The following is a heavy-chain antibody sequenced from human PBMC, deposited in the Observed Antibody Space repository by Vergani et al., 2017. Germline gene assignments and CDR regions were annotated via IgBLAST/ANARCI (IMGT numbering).Heavy chain of an antibody. J-gene: IGHJ6*03. CDR2: IYTSGAT. Sequence: QVQLQESGPGLVKPSQTLSLTCTVSGGSFSTGGQSWTWLRQSAGKGLEWIGRIYTSGATNYNPSLRSRAIMSVDASKNQFSLWVNSVTAADTAVYFCARASLRALVGYYYYMDVWGKGKTVVVSS. D-gene: IGHD3-16*02. CDR1: GGSFSTGGQS. CDR3: ARASLRALVGYYYYMDV. V-gene: IGHV4-61*02.